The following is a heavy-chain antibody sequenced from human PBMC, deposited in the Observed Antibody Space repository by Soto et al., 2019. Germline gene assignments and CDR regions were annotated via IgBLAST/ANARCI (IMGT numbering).Heavy chain of an antibody. D-gene: IGHD6-13*01. Sequence: SVKVSCKASGGTFSSYTISWVRQAPGQGLEWMGRIIPILGIANYAQKFQGRVTITADKSTSTAYMELSSLRSEDTAVYYCARGGSSWYRWFDPWGQGTLVTVSS. J-gene: IGHJ5*02. V-gene: IGHV1-69*02. CDR2: IIPILGIA. CDR3: ARGGSSWYRWFDP. CDR1: GGTFSSYT.